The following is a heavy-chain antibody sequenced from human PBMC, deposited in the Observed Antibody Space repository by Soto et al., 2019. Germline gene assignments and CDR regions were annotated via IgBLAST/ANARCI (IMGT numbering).Heavy chain of an antibody. CDR2: IYLSGST. Sequence: SETLSLTCTVSGGSISSDYWSWVRQPPGKGLEWMGYIYLSGSTNYNPSLESRVTISLDASKTQFSLKLRSLTTADTAVYYCARVGGVAARTFAYWGRGTLVTLSS. J-gene: IGHJ4*02. CDR3: ARVGGVAARTFAY. V-gene: IGHV4-59*01. CDR1: GGSISSDY. D-gene: IGHD3-16*01.